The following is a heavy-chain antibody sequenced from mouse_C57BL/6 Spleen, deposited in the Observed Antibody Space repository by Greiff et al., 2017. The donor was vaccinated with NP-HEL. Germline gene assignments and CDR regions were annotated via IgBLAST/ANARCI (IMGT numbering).Heavy chain of an antibody. CDR3: ARGERVFAY. CDR2: IDPSDSYT. J-gene: IGHJ3*01. CDR1: GYTFTSYW. Sequence: VQLQQSGAELVMPGASVKLSCKASGYTFTSYWMYWVKQRPGQGLEWIGEIDPSDSYTNYNQKFKGKSTLTVDKSSSTAYMQLSSLTSEDSAVYYCARGERVFAYWGQGTLVTVSA. V-gene: IGHV1-69*01.